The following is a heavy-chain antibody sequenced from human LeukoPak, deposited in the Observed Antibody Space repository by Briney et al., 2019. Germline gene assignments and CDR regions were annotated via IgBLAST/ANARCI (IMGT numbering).Heavy chain of an antibody. Sequence: GGSLRLSCAASGFTFSSYSMNWVRQAPGKGLEWVSSISSSSSYIYYADSVKGRFTISRDNAKNSLYLQMNSLRAEDTAVYYCARDPDSCGYERFDYWGQGTLVTVSS. D-gene: IGHD3-22*01. V-gene: IGHV3-21*01. CDR1: GFTFSSYS. J-gene: IGHJ4*02. CDR3: ARDPDSCGYERFDY. CDR2: ISSSSSYI.